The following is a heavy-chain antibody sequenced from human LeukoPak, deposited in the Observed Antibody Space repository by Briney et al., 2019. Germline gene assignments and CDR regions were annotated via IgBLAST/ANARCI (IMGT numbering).Heavy chain of an antibody. CDR1: GFTFSSYW. J-gene: IGHJ4*02. CDR2: IYSGGAT. Sequence: GGSLRLSCAASGFTFSSYWMHWVRQAPGKGLEWVSIIYSGGATYYADSVKGRFTISRDNSKNTLYLQMNSLRAEDTAVYYCMGELYWGQGTLVTVSS. CDR3: MGELY. D-gene: IGHD1-26*01. V-gene: IGHV3-66*02.